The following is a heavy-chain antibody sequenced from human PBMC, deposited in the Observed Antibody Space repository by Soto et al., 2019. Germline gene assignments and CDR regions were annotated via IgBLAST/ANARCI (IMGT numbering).Heavy chain of an antibody. Sequence: PSETLSLTCAVSGGSISSGGYSWSWIRQPPGKGLEWIGYINHSGSTYYNPSLKSRVTISVDTSKNQFSLKLSSVTAADTAVYYCARRKDNYGSGTVIDYWGQGTLVTSPQ. CDR2: INHSGST. J-gene: IGHJ4*02. CDR3: ARRKDNYGSGTVIDY. D-gene: IGHD3-10*01. CDR1: GGSISSGGYS. V-gene: IGHV4-30-2*01.